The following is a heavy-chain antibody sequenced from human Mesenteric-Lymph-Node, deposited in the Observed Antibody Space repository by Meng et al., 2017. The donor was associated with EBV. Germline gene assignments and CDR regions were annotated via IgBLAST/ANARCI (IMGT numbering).Heavy chain of an antibody. CDR1: GYTFTSYG. D-gene: IGHD3-3*01. CDR3: AVDFWSGYYRFDY. Sequence: VQLGLFGGEVKKPGASVKVSCKASGYTFTSYGISWVRQAPGQGLEWMGWISAYNGNTNYAQKLQGRVTMTTDTSTSTAYMELRSLRSDDTAVYYCAVDFWSGYYRFDYWGQGTLVTVSS. CDR2: ISAYNGNT. V-gene: IGHV1-18*01. J-gene: IGHJ4*02.